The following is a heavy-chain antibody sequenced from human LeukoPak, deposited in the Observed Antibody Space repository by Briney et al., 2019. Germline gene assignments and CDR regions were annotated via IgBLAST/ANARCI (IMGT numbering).Heavy chain of an antibody. D-gene: IGHD3-22*01. V-gene: IGHV3-21*01. CDR2: ISSSSSYI. CDR1: GFTFSSYS. Sequence: GGSLRLSCAASGFTFSSYSMNWVRQAPGKGLEWVSSISSSSSYIYYADSVKGRFTISRDNAKNSLYPQMNSLRAEDTAVYYCAREFYDSSGYPYYYYGMDVWGQGTTVTVSS. J-gene: IGHJ6*02. CDR3: AREFYDSSGYPYYYYGMDV.